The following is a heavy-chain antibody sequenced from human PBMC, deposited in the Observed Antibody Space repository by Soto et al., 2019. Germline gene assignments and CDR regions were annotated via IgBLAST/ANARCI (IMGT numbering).Heavy chain of an antibody. J-gene: IGHJ6*02. D-gene: IGHD2-15*01. V-gene: IGHV1-69*13. CDR3: ARLGYCSGGSCYSVRYYYYYGMDV. Sequence: SVKVSCKASGGTFSSYAISWVRQAPGQGLEWMGGIIPIFGTANYAQKFQGRVTITADESTSTAYMELSSLRSEDTAVYYCARLGYCSGGSCYSVRYYYYYGMDVWGQGTTVTVSS. CDR2: IIPIFGTA. CDR1: GGTFSSYA.